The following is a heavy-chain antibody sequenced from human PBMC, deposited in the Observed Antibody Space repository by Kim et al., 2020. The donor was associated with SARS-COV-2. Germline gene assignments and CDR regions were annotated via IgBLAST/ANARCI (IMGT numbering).Heavy chain of an antibody. Sequence: SETLSLTCTVSGGSISSYYWSWIRQPPGKGLEWIGYIYYSGSTNYNPSLKSRVTISVDTSKNQFSLKLSSVTAADTAVYYCARDLRWRDGYNHYYYYGMDVWGQGTTVTVSS. CDR1: GGSISSYY. D-gene: IGHD1-1*01. V-gene: IGHV4-59*13. CDR3: ARDLRWRDGYNHYYYYGMDV. CDR2: IYYSGST. J-gene: IGHJ6*02.